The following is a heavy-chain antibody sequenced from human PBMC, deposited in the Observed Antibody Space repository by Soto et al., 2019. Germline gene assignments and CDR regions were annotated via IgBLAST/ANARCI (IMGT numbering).Heavy chain of an antibody. Sequence: GASVKLSCKASGYSFAGYDMHWVRQSPGQGLKWMGIINPSGGITSYEQKVQGRVTMTKDTATSAVDMGLSNQRSEDTAVYYCSSAPSAYDWSIGLDSWGEGTLVTVA. J-gene: IGHJ5*01. CDR1: GYSFAGYD. D-gene: IGHD3-3*01. CDR2: INPSGGIT. V-gene: IGHV1-46*01. CDR3: SSAPSAYDWSIGLDS.